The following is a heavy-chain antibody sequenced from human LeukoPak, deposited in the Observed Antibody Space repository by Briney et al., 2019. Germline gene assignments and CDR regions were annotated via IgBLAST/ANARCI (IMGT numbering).Heavy chain of an antibody. V-gene: IGHV4-61*02. Sequence: PSETLTLTCTVSGGSISSGSYYWSWIRQPAGKGLEWIGRIYTSGSTNYNPSLKSRVTISVDTSKNQFSLKLSSVTAADTAVYYCARGVDPFNWFDPWGQGTLVTVSS. CDR2: IYTSGST. CDR3: ARGVDPFNWFDP. D-gene: IGHD5-12*01. CDR1: GGSISSGSYY. J-gene: IGHJ5*02.